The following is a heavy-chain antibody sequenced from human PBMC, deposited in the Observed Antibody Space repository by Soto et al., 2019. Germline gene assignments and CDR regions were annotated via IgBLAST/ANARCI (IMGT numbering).Heavy chain of an antibody. J-gene: IGHJ6*02. D-gene: IGHD2-15*01. CDR2: IYWDDDK. CDR1: GFSLSTSEVG. CDR3: GYLPCSGGICDWFSFSGMDV. V-gene: IGHV2-5*02. Sequence: QITLKESGPTLVKPTQTLTLTCTFSGFSLSTSEVGVAWIRQPPGKALDWLALIYWDDDKRYRPSLEGSLTSTKDTSKYQLVLTMTNMDSVETATYYCGYLPCSGGICDWFSFSGMDVWGQWTTVTVSS.